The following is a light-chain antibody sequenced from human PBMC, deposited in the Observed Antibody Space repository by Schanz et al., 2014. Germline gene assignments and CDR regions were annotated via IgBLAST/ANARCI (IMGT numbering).Light chain of an antibody. Sequence: QFALTQPPSASGSPGQSVTISCTGSSSDVGVYNYVSWYQQHPGKAPKLMIFEVDRRPSGVPDRFSGSKSGNTASLTVSGLQAEDEADYYCQSYDSRLTAWVFGGGTKLTVL. CDR3: QSYDSRLTAWV. J-gene: IGLJ3*02. V-gene: IGLV2-8*01. CDR2: EVD. CDR1: SSDVGVYNY.